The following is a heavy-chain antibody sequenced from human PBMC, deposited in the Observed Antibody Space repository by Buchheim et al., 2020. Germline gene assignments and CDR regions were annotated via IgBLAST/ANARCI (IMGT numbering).Heavy chain of an antibody. D-gene: IGHD2-21*02. J-gene: IGHJ6*02. Sequence: QVQLVESGGGMVQPGRSLRLSCAASGFIFSSYAMHWVRQAPGKGLEWVAVISYDGSNKYYADSVKGRFTISRDNSKNTLYLQMNSLRAEDTAVYYCARDFLVGGGDSFSDVWGQGTT. V-gene: IGHV3-30*04. CDR1: GFIFSSYA. CDR2: ISYDGSNK. CDR3: ARDFLVGGGDSFSDV.